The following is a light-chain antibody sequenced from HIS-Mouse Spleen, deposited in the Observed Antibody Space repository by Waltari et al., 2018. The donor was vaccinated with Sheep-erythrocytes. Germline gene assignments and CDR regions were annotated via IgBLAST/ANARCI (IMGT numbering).Light chain of an antibody. CDR1: SSDVGGYNY. CDR3: SSYAGSNNWV. CDR2: EVS. V-gene: IGLV2-8*01. Sequence: QSALTQPPSASGSPGQSVTIPCTGTSSDVGGYNYVSWYEQHPGKAPNLMIYEVSKEPAGVPDRFSGSKSSNTASLTVSGLQAEDEADYYCSSYAGSNNWVFGGGTKLTVL. J-gene: IGLJ3*02.